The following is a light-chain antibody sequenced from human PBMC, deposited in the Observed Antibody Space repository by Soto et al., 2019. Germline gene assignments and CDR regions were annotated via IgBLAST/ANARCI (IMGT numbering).Light chain of an antibody. CDR1: QGISSY. V-gene: IGKV1-9*01. CDR3: QHYNSYPWT. J-gene: IGKJ1*01. CDR2: AAS. Sequence: DIQLAHSPSFLSASVGDRVTITCRASQGISSYLAWYQQKPGKAPKLLIYAASTLQSGVPSRFSGSGSGTEFTLTISSLQPEDFATYYCQHYNSYPWTFGQGTKV.